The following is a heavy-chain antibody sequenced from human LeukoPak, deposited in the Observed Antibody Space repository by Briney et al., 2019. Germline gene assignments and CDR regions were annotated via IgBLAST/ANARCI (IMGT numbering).Heavy chain of an antibody. CDR2: INPNVGST. Sequence: ASVKVSCKASGYTFTSYYMHWVRQAPGQGLEWMGIINPNVGSTSYAQKFQGWVTMTRDTSTTTVYMELSSLRSEDTAVYYCARALSGASRMGNDYWGQGTLVTVSS. D-gene: IGHD2-15*01. J-gene: IGHJ4*02. V-gene: IGHV1-46*01. CDR3: ARALSGASRMGNDY. CDR1: GYTFTSYY.